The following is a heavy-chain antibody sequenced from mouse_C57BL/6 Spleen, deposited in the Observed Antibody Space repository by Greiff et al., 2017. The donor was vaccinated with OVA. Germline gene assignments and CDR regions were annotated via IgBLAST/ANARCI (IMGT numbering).Heavy chain of an antibody. CDR2: INPSTGGT. J-gene: IGHJ2*01. CDR1: GYSFTGYY. Sequence: VQLQQSGPELVKPGASVKISCKASGYSFTGYYMNWVKQSPEKSLEWIGEINPSTGGTTYNQKFKAKATLTVDKSSSTAYMQLKSLTSEDSAVYYCARSEDYDYDEGGFYCDYWGQGTTLTVSS. V-gene: IGHV1-42*01. CDR3: ARSEDYDYDEGGFYCDY. D-gene: IGHD2-4*01.